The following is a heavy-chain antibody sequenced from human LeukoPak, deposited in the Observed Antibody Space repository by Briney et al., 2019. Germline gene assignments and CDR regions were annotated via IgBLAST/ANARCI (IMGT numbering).Heavy chain of an antibody. Sequence: SETLSLTCSVSGGSISSYSWTWIRQPPGKGLEWIGRIYPSGNTNYNPSLKSRVTLSVDTSKTQFYLSLSSVTAADTAVYYCAREDSGSYYNFYYFYMDVWGKGTTVTISS. CDR1: GGSISSYS. V-gene: IGHV4-4*07. CDR3: AREDSGSYYNFYYFYMDV. D-gene: IGHD3-10*01. CDR2: IYPSGNT. J-gene: IGHJ6*03.